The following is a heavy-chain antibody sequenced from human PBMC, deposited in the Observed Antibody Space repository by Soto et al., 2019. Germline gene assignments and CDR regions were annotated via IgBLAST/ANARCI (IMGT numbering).Heavy chain of an antibody. CDR3: ARLLGYDEGGTTEY. CDR1: VGTFSSYT. CDR2: IIPILGIP. V-gene: IGHV1-69*02. Sequence: QVQLVQSGAEVKKPGSSVKVSCKASVGTFSSYTISWVRQAPGQGLEWMGRIIPILGIPNYAQKFQGRVTMTADKAKSNAYMELSSLRYEDTAVYYCARLLGYDEGGTTEYWGQGTLVNVSS. J-gene: IGHJ4*02. D-gene: IGHD1-1*01.